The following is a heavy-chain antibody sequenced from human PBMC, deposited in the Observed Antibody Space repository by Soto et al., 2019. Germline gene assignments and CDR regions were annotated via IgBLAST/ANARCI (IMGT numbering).Heavy chain of an antibody. CDR1: GGSIRSYY. CDR3: ARISSVDPYGYVNGGLDV. J-gene: IGHJ6*02. V-gene: IGHV4-59*01. Sequence: SETLSLTCSDSGGSIRSYYWSWIRQSPEKGLEWIGYFYHSGNSNYNPSLKSRVTISVDTSKNQLSLSLRSVTAADTAVYFCARISSVDPYGYVNGGLDVWGQGTTVTVSS. D-gene: IGHD5-18*01. CDR2: FYHSGNS.